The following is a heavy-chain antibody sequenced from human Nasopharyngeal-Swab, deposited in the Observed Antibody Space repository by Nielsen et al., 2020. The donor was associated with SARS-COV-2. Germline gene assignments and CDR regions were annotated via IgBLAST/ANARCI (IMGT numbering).Heavy chain of an antibody. CDR3: AREVVGGLVDS. D-gene: IGHD1-26*01. CDR1: GGSISSGSIRSYY. V-gene: IGHV4-61*01. Sequence: SETLSLTCTVSGGSISSGSIRSYYWSWIRQPPGKGLEWTGYFSYTGITNYNPSLKSRVTIPVDMSKNQFSLKLSSVAAADTAVYYCAREVVGGLVDSWGQGTLVTVSS. CDR2: FSYTGIT. J-gene: IGHJ4*02.